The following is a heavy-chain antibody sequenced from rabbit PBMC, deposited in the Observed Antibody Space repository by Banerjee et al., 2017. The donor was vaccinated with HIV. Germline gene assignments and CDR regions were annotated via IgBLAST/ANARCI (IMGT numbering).Heavy chain of an antibody. CDR2: IAGSSSGFT. Sequence: QSLEESGGDLVKPGASLTLTCTASGFSFSSSDYICWVRQAPGKGLEWISCIAGSSSGFTYSATWMKGRFIISKTSSTTVTLQMTSLTAADTATYFCARDLPDIIGWNFGWWGPGTLVTVS. CDR1: GFSFSSSDY. D-gene: IGHD1-1*01. V-gene: IGHV1S40*01. CDR3: ARDLPDIIGWNFGW. J-gene: IGHJ4*01.